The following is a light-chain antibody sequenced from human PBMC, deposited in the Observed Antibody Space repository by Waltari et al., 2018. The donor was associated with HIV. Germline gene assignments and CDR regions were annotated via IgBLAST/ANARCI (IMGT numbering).Light chain of an antibody. CDR1: QTVSSSY. J-gene: IGKJ2*01. V-gene: IGKV3-20*01. CDR2: GAS. CDR3: QQSATSPMYT. Sequence: GLTQSPGTLSLSPGERATLSCRASQTVSSSYLAWYQQKPGHPPRLLIYGASTRATGTPDRFSGSGSGTDFTLTISRLEPEDFAVYYCQQSATSPMYTFGQGTKLEIK.